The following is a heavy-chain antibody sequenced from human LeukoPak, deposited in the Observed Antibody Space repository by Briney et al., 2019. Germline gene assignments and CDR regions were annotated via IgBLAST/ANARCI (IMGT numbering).Heavy chain of an antibody. J-gene: IGHJ3*02. D-gene: IGHD3-3*01. V-gene: IGHV3-7*01. CDR1: GFTFSSYW. Sequence: GGSLRLSCAASGFTFSSYWMSWVRQAPGKGLEWVANIKQDGSEKYYVDSVKGRFTISRDNAKNSLYLQMNSLRAEDTAVYYCARENHDFWSGYYGAFDIWGQGTTVTVSS. CDR3: ARENHDFWSGYYGAFDI. CDR2: IKQDGSEK.